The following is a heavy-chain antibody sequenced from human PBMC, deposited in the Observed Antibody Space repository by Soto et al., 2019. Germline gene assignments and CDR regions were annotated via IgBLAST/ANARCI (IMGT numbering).Heavy chain of an antibody. J-gene: IGHJ5*02. Sequence: QLVESGGGLVQPGGSLRLSCAASGFTFSSYSMNWVRQAPGKGLEWVSYISSSSSAIYYADSVRGRFTISRDNAKNTLYLQMSSLRDEDTAVYYCARVRSWFDPWGQGTLVTVSS. CDR1: GFTFSSYS. CDR3: ARVRSWFDP. CDR2: ISSSSSAI. V-gene: IGHV3-48*02.